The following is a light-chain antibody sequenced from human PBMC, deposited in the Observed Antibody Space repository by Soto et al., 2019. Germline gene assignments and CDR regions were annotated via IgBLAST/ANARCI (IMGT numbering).Light chain of an antibody. J-gene: IGKJ3*01. V-gene: IGKV3-20*01. CDR1: QTVSSGF. CDR3: HQYGTAPLT. CDR2: GAS. Sequence: EIVLTQSPGTLSVSPGERATVSCRASQTVSSGFLAWYQQKVGQAPRLLIYGASTRATGIPDRFSGSGSGTDFTLTIDRLEPEDFSVYYCHQYGTAPLTFGPGTKVDIK.